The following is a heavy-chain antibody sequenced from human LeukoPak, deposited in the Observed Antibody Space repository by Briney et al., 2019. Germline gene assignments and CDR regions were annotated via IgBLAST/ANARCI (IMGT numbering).Heavy chain of an antibody. J-gene: IGHJ4*02. CDR3: ARSGVRYSSSRYLVH. D-gene: IGHD6-13*01. CDR2: IYYSGST. Sequence: SETLSLTCTVSGGSISSYYWSWVRHRPRHGLDWIGYIYYSGSTTYTPSLKSRVTISVDTSKNQFSLKLSSVTAADTAVYYCARSGVRYSSSRYLVHWGQGTLVTVSS. V-gene: IGHV4-59*01. CDR1: GGSISSYY.